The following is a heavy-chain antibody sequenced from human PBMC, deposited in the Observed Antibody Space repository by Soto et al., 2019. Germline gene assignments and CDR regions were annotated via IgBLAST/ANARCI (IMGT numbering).Heavy chain of an antibody. CDR2: ISASGGST. D-gene: IGHD2-15*01. Sequence: EVQLLESGGGLVQPGGSLRVSCAASGLTFNIYAMTWVRQAPGKGLEWVSAISASGGSTDYAGSVKGRFTISRDNSKNTLYLKRNSLRAEDTAVYYCATPIGKEHCRGGSCYSGGDYWGQGTLVTVSS. CDR3: ATPIGKEHCRGGSCYSGGDY. J-gene: IGHJ4*02. V-gene: IGHV3-23*01. CDR1: GLTFNIYA.